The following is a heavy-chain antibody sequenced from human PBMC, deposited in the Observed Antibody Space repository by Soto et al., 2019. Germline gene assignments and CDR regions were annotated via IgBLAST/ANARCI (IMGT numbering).Heavy chain of an antibody. V-gene: IGHV4-39*01. J-gene: IGHJ4*02. CDR2: IYYSGST. Sequence: PSETLSLTCSVSGDTLTNNYYWGWIRQPPGKGLEWIGTIYYSGSTHYNPSLKSRLTMSVDTSKNQISLKLTTVTAADTPVYYCARHRGPEQMQEFDSWGQGTLVNVSS. CDR3: ARHRGPEQMQEFDS. D-gene: IGHD6-13*01. CDR1: GDTLTNNYY.